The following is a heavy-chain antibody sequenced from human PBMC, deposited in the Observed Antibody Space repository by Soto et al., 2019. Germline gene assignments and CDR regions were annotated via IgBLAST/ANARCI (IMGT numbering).Heavy chain of an antibody. J-gene: IGHJ6*03. CDR3: ASDPGIAVAGTYYYYYMDV. CDR1: GFTFSSYG. CDR2: IWYDGSNK. V-gene: IGHV3-33*01. D-gene: IGHD6-19*01. Sequence: QVQLVESGGGVVQPGRSLRLSCAASGFTFSSYGMPWVRQAPGKGLAWVAGIWYDGSNKYYADSVKGRVTISRDNAKNTLYLQMNSLRAEDTAVYYCASDPGIAVAGTYYYYYMDVWGKGTTVTVSS.